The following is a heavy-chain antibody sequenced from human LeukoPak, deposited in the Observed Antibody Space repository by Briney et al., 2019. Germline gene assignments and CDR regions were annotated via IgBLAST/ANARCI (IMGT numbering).Heavy chain of an antibody. CDR3: ARRRNWLDP. V-gene: IGHV4-59*02. Sequence: KPSETLSLTCTVSGFSVIGYYWIWVRHPPGKGLEWFGYIYYSETNYNPSLKSRVNKSLDPSKNTSSLKLTSCTAADTAVYYCARRRNWLDPWGQGTMVTVSS. CDR2: IYYSET. CDR1: GFSVIGYY. J-gene: IGHJ5*02.